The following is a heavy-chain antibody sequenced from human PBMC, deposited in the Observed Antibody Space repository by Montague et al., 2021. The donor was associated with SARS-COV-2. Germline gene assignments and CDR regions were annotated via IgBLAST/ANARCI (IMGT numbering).Heavy chain of an antibody. V-gene: IGHV4-59*01. Sequence: SETLSLTCTVSGDSISPCYWAWIRQPPGKGLEWIGYVYYSGSTSYNSSLKSRVTISVDTSKNQVSLNLRSVTAADTAVYFCARAARRDPDTPDLNHYEGMDLWGQGTTVTVSS. CDR3: ARAARRDPDTPDLNHYEGMDL. J-gene: IGHJ6*02. CDR2: VYYSGST. D-gene: IGHD6-6*01. CDR1: GDSISPCY.